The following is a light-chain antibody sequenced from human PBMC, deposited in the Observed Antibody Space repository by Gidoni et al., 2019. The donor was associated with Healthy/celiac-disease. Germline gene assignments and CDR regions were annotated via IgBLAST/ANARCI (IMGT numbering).Light chain of an antibody. J-gene: IGKJ1*01. CDR3: QQYNNYSAWT. V-gene: IGKV1-5*01. Sequence: DIQMTHSHSTLSASVGARVTITCRASQNISSWLAWYQQKQGKAPKLLISDASCLESRVPSRFSGSGSWTEVILTISSLLPDDYATYYYQQYNNYSAWTFGQXTKVEIK. CDR2: DAS. CDR1: QNISSW.